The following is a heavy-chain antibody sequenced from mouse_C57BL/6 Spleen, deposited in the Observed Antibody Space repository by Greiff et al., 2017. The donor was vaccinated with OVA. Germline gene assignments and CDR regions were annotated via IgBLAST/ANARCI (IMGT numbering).Heavy chain of an antibody. D-gene: IGHD1-1*01. CDR1: GYTFTDYN. V-gene: IGHV1-18*01. CDR3: ARGGYYGSLFDY. Sequence: EVKLMESGPELVKPGASVKIPCKASGYTFTDYNMDWVKQSHGKSLEWIGDINPNNGGTIYNQKFKGKATLTVDKSSSTAYMELRSLTSEDTAVYYCARGGYYGSLFDYWGQGTTLTVSS. CDR2: INPNNGGT. J-gene: IGHJ2*01.